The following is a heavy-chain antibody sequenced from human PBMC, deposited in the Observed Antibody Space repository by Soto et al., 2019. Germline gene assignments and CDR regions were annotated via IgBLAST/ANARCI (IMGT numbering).Heavy chain of an antibody. CDR2: IWYDGSNK. Sequence: GGSLRLSCAASGFTFSSYGMHWVRQAPGKGLEWVAVIWYDGSNKYYADSVKGRFTISRDNSKNTLYLQMNSLRAEDTAVYYCARDTQQQLDPNAAPYFDYWGQGTLVTVSS. V-gene: IGHV3-33*01. CDR3: ARDTQQQLDPNAAPYFDY. D-gene: IGHD6-13*01. J-gene: IGHJ4*02. CDR1: GFTFSSYG.